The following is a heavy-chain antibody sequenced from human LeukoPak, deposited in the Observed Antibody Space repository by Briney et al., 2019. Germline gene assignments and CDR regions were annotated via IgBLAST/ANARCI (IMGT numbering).Heavy chain of an antibody. CDR2: IYSTGST. J-gene: IGHJ4*02. D-gene: IGHD2-15*01. CDR3: ARHGKDTYCSGDTCYPFDY. Sequence: SQTLSLTCTVSGGSISSGGYYWSWIRQPAGKGLEYLGRIYSTGSTNYNPSLRSRVTISVDTSKNHFSLKLNSVTAADTAIYYCARHGKDTYCSGDTCYPFDYWGQGTLVTVSS. CDR1: GGSISSGGYY. V-gene: IGHV4-61*02.